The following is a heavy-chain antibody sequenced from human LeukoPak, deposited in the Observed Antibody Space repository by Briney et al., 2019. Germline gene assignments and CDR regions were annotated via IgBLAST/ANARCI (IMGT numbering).Heavy chain of an antibody. D-gene: IGHD3-3*01. J-gene: IGHJ4*02. V-gene: IGHV4-61*01. CDR3: ARVGEWLAN. CDR2: IYYSGST. CDR1: GGSVSSGSYY. Sequence: SETLSLTCTVSGGSVSSGSYYWSWIRQPPGKGLEWIGYIYYSGSTNYNPSLKSRVTISVDTSKNQFSLKLSSVTAADTAVYYCARVGEWLANWGQGTLVTVSS.